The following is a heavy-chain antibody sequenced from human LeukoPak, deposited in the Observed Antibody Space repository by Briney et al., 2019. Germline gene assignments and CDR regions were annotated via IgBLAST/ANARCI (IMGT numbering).Heavy chain of an antibody. V-gene: IGHV3-30*15. D-gene: IGHD4-23*01. CDR2: TSYDGYKK. CDR1: GFTLTYYA. J-gene: IGHJ4*02. CDR3: ARSSYDYGGIEGPFDY. Sequence: GGSLRLSCAACGFTLTYYAMHWVRQAPGKGLEWVAVTSYDGYKKYYADSVKGRFTISRDSSKNTLYLQMSSLRAEDTAVYYCARSSYDYGGIEGPFDYWGQGTLVTVSS.